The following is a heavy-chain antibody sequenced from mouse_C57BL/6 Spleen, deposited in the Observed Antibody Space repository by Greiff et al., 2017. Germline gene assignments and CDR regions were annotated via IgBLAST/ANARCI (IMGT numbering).Heavy chain of an antibody. D-gene: IGHD1-1*01. CDR3: ARYIYKDYGGAMDD. Sequence: EVKLMESGGGLVQPGGSLSLSCAASGFTFTDYYMSWVRQPPGKALEWLGFIRNKANGYTTEYSASVKGRFTISRDNSQSILYLQMNALRAEDSATYYCARYIYKDYGGAMDDWGQGTSVTVSS. V-gene: IGHV7-3*01. CDR2: IRNKANGYTT. J-gene: IGHJ4*01. CDR1: GFTFTDYY.